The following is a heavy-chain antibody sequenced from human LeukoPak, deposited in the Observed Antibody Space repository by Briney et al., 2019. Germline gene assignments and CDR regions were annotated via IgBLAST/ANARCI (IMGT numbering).Heavy chain of an antibody. V-gene: IGHV1-2*02. CDR1: GYTFTGYY. J-gene: IGHJ4*02. CDR3: ARGLVFDY. D-gene: IGHD2-8*02. CDR2: ITPNSGDT. Sequence: ASVKVSCKASGYTFTGYYMHWVRQAPGQGLEWMGWITPNSGDTDYAQKFQGRVTMTRDTSITTAYMELSRLRSDDTAVYYCARGLVFDYWGQGTLVTVSS.